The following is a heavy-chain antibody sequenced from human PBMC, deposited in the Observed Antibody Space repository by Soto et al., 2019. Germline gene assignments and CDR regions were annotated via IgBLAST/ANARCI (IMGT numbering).Heavy chain of an antibody. J-gene: IGHJ6*02. CDR2: INPNSGGT. CDR1: GYTFTGYY. CDR3: ARGITIFGVVKGYYYGMDV. Sequence: EASVKVSCKASGYTFTGYYMHWVRQAPGQGLEWMGWINPNSGGTNYAQKFQGRVTMTRDTSISTAYMELSRLRSDDTAVYYCARGITIFGVVKGYYYGMDVWGQGTTVTVSS. V-gene: IGHV1-2*02. D-gene: IGHD3-3*01.